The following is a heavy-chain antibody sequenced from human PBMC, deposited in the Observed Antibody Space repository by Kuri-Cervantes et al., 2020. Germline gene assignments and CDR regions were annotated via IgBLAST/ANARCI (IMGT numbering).Heavy chain of an antibody. V-gene: IGHV4-59*05. CDR3: ARADYDILTGYLNWFDP. D-gene: IGHD3-9*01. J-gene: IGHJ5*02. CDR2: IYYSGST. CDR1: GFTFSSYSMN. Sequence: ESLKISCAASGFTFSSYSMNWVRQAPGKGLEWIGSIYYSGSTYYNPSLKSRVTISVDTSKNQFSLKLSSVTAADTAVYYCARADYDILTGYLNWFDPWGQGTLVTVSS.